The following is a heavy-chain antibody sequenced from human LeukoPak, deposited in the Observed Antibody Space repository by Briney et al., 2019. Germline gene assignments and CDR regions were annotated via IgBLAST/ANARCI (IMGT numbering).Heavy chain of an antibody. CDR2: IYPGDSDT. J-gene: IGHJ4*02. V-gene: IGHV5-51*01. CDR1: GYSFTSYW. Sequence: GESLKISCKGSGYSFTSYWIGWVRQMPGKGLEWMGIIYPGDSDTRYSPSFQGQVTISADKSTSTAYLQWSSLKASDTAMYYCARIYDYIWGSYLRYFDYWGQGTLVTVSS. D-gene: IGHD3-16*02. CDR3: ARIYDYIWGSYLRYFDY.